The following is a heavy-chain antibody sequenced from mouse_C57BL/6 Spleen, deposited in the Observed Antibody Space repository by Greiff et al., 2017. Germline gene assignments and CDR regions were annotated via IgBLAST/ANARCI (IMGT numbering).Heavy chain of an antibody. Sequence: VQGVESGAELARPGASVKLSCKASGYTFTSYGISWVKQRTGQGLEWIGEIYPRSGNTYYNEKFKGKATLTADKSSSTAYMELRSLTSEDSAVYFCARGNYSNYRYYYAMDYWGQGTSVTVSS. CDR3: ARGNYSNYRYYYAMDY. CDR2: IYPRSGNT. D-gene: IGHD2-5*01. CDR1: GYTFTSYG. J-gene: IGHJ4*01. V-gene: IGHV1-81*01.